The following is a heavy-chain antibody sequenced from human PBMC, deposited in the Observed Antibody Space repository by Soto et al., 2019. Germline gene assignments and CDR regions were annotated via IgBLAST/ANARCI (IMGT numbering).Heavy chain of an antibody. Sequence: ASVKVSCKASGYTFTGYYMHWVRQAPGQGLEWMGWINPNSGGTNYAQKFQGWVTMTRDTSIRTAYMELSRRRSDDTAVYYCARSAGLGYCSGGSCYSEDGERGYYYYGMDVWGQGTTVTVSS. D-gene: IGHD2-15*01. CDR1: GYTFTGYY. V-gene: IGHV1-2*04. CDR3: ARSAGLGYCSGGSCYSEDGERGYYYYGMDV. CDR2: INPNSGGT. J-gene: IGHJ6*02.